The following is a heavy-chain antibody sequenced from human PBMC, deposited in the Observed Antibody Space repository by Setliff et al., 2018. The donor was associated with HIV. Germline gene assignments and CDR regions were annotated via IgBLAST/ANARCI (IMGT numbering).Heavy chain of an antibody. Sequence: LSLTCAVSGGSISSDNWWTWVRQAPGKGLEWIGEIYHSEYTNYNPSLKSRVTISVDPSKNQILLRLSSVTAADTAVYYCVRGPYDYVWGSYRPNYFDYWGQGTLVTVSS. J-gene: IGHJ4*02. CDR2: IYHSEYT. D-gene: IGHD3-16*02. V-gene: IGHV4-4*02. CDR1: GGSISSDNW. CDR3: VRGPYDYVWGSYRPNYFDY.